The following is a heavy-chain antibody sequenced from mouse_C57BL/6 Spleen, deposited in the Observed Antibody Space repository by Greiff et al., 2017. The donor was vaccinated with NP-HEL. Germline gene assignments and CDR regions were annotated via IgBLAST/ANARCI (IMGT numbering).Heavy chain of an antibody. Sequence: VHLVESGAELVKPGASVKISCKASGYAFSSYWMNWVKQRPGKGLEWIGQIYPGDGDTNYNGKFKGKATLTADKSSSTAYMQLSSLTSEDSAVYFCARSGGYDAMDYWGQGTSVTVSS. CDR3: ARSGGYDAMDY. CDR2: IYPGDGDT. D-gene: IGHD1-1*02. J-gene: IGHJ4*01. CDR1: GYAFSSYW. V-gene: IGHV1-80*01.